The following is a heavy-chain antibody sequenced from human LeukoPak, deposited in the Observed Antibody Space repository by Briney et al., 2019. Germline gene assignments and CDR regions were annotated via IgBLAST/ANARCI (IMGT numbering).Heavy chain of an antibody. J-gene: IGHJ4*02. D-gene: IGHD3-16*01. V-gene: IGHV3-48*03. Sequence: GGSLRLSCAISGFPLSNYEMHWARQAPGKGLEWVAYIGEMSDTYYADSVRGRFTISRDNAKNSVYLQMNSLRAEDTAVYHCARVPSSMWSPGSFANNKRGLGTLVTVAS. CDR3: ARVPSSMWSPGSFANNK. CDR1: GFPLSNYE. CDR2: IGEMSDT.